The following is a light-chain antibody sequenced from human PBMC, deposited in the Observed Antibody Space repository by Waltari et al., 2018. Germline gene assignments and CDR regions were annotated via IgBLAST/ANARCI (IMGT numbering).Light chain of an antibody. V-gene: IGKV1-12*01. CDR1: QGIGSW. CDR3: QQANSFPRN. J-gene: IGKJ5*01. CDR2: GTS. Sequence: DIQMTQSPSSVSASVGDRVTITCRVSQGIGSWLVWYQQKPGEAHKLLIYGTSTLKSGVPSRFIGSGSGTDFTLTFSSLQPEECATYYCQQANSFPRNFGQGTRVDIK.